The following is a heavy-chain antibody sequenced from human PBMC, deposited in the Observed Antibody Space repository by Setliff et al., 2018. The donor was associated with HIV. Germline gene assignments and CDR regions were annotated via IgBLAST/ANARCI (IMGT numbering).Heavy chain of an antibody. CDR1: GGSLSSVGYY. Sequence: LSLTCTVSGGSLSSVGYYWSWIRQHPGKGLEWIGYIYYTGSTHDNPSLKSRVTISVDTSKNQLSLKLRSVTAADTAVYYCARTRYSYGYFYYMDVWGKGTTVTVSS. D-gene: IGHD5-18*01. CDR3: ARTRYSYGYFYYMDV. J-gene: IGHJ6*03. V-gene: IGHV4-31*03. CDR2: IYYTGST.